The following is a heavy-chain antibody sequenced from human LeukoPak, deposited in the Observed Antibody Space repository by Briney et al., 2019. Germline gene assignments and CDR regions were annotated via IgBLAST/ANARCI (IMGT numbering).Heavy chain of an antibody. CDR3: ARHPKGYFSRFDP. CDR1: GGSISSTTHY. J-gene: IGHJ5*02. CDR2: IYYSGNT. Sequence: SETPSLTCTVSGGSISSTTHYWGWIRQPPGKGLEWIGSIYYSGNTDYNPSLKSRVTISVDTSKNQFSLKLNSVTAADTAVYYCARHPKGYFSRFDPWGQGTLVTVSS. D-gene: IGHD2-15*01. V-gene: IGHV4-39*01.